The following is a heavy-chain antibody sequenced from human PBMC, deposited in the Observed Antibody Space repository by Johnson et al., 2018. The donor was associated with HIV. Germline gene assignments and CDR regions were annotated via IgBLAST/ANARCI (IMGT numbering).Heavy chain of an antibody. Sequence: QVQLVESGGGLVQPGGSLRLSCTASGFTFSSYAMHWVRQAPGKGMEWVAVISYDGSNTYYAASVKGRFTISRDNSKHTLYLQMNSLRAEYTAVYYFASLTTDDAFDIWGQGTMVTVSS. V-gene: IGHV3-30*04. CDR2: ISYDGSNT. CDR1: GFTFSSYA. J-gene: IGHJ3*02. CDR3: ASLTTDDAFDI. D-gene: IGHD4-11*01.